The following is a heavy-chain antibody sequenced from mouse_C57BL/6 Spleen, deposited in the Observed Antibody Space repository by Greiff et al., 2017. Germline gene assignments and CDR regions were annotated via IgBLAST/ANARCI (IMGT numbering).Heavy chain of an antibody. V-gene: IGHV1-55*01. CDR1: GYTFTSYW. D-gene: IGHD2-5*01. CDR2: IYPGSGST. Sequence: VQLQQPGAELVKPGASVKMSCKASGYTFTSYWITWVKQRPGQGLEWIGDIYPGSGSTNYNEKVKSKGTLTVDTSSSTAYMQLSSLTSEDSAVYYCARDHYSNYGFAYWGQGTLVTVSA. J-gene: IGHJ3*01. CDR3: ARDHYSNYGFAY.